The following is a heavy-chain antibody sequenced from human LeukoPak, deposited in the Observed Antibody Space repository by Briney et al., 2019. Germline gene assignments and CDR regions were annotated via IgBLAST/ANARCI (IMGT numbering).Heavy chain of an antibody. Sequence: SETLSLTCTVSGGSISGSSYYWGWIRQPPGKGLEWIGSIYYSGSTYYNPSLKSRVTISVDTSKNQFSLKLSSVTAADTAVYYCARHVAPFGELLSKQDYFDYWGQGTLVTVSS. J-gene: IGHJ4*02. CDR1: GGSISGSSYY. D-gene: IGHD3-10*01. CDR3: ARHVAPFGELLSKQDYFDY. V-gene: IGHV4-39*01. CDR2: IYYSGST.